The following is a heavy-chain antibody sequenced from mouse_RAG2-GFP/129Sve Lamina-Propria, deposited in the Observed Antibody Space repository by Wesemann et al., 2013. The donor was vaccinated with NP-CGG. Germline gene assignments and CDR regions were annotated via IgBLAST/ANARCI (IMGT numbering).Heavy chain of an antibody. V-gene: IGHV5-16*01. CDR3: ASYDYDKGFDY. D-gene: IGHD2-4*01. CDR2: INYDGSST. J-gene: IGHJ2*01. Sequence: VESEGGLVQPGSSMKLSCTASGFTFSDYYMAWVRQVPEKGLEWVANINYDGSSTYYLDSLKSRFIISRDNAKNILYLQMSSLKSEDTATYYCASYDYDKGFDYWGQGTTLTVSS. CDR1: GFTFSDYY.